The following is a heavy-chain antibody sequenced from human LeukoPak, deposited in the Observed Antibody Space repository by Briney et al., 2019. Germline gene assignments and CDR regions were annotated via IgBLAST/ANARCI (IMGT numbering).Heavy chain of an antibody. V-gene: IGHV1-2*02. CDR2: INPNSGGR. Sequence: ASVKVSCKASGYTFTGYYMHWVRQAPGQGLEWMGWINPNSGGRNYAQKFQVRVTMTRDTSISTAYMELISLRSDDTAVYYCARKPRYCSSTSRCGQAGDAFDIWGQGTMVTVSS. CDR1: GYTFTGYY. D-gene: IGHD2-2*01. CDR3: ARKPRYCSSTSRCGQAGDAFDI. J-gene: IGHJ3*02.